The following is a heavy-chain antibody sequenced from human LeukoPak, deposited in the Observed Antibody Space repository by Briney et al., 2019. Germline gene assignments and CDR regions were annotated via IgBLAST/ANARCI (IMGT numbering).Heavy chain of an antibody. CDR2: IYTSGST. J-gene: IGHJ6*02. CDR3: ARDPVVPAAMRYYYYGMDV. Sequence: PSETLSLTCTVSGGSISSYYWSWIRQPAGNGLEWIGRIYTSGSTNYNSSLKSRVTMSVDTSKNQFSLKLSSVTAADTAVYYCARDPVVPAAMRYYYYGMDVWGQGTTVTVSS. V-gene: IGHV4-4*07. D-gene: IGHD2-2*01. CDR1: GGSISSYY.